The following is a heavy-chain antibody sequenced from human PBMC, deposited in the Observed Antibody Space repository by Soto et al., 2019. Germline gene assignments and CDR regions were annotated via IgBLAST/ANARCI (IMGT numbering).Heavy chain of an antibody. Sequence: VGSLKISCSGSGYSFTTYWIAWVRQMPGKGLEWVGIIYPGDSDTRYSPSFEGHVTISVDKSISTAFLQWNSLKASDNAIYYCARHSTSAPKDYWGQGTLVTVSS. CDR3: ARHSTSAPKDY. J-gene: IGHJ4*01. D-gene: IGHD3-10*01. V-gene: IGHV5-51*01. CDR1: GYSFTTYW. CDR2: IYPGDSDT.